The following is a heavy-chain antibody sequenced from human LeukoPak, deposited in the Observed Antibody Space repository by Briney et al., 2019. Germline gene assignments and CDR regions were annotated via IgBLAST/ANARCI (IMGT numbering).Heavy chain of an antibody. Sequence: GGSLRLSCAASAFSLNTYNMIWVRQAPGKGLEWVSSISYTGAYIYYADSVRGRFTISRDNPQNSVFLQMNSLRAEDTAVYYCVRDRGSYRPIDYWGQGTLVTVSS. J-gene: IGHJ4*02. CDR2: ISYTGAYI. D-gene: IGHD1-26*01. V-gene: IGHV3-21*04. CDR3: VRDRGSYRPIDY. CDR1: AFSLNTYN.